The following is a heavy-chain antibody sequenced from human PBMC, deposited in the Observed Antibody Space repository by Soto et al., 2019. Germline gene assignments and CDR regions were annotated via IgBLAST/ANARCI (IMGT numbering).Heavy chain of an antibody. CDR3: ARRGSGALDP. J-gene: IGHJ5*02. CDR1: GGSISSGGYS. Sequence: SETLSLTCAVSGGSISSGGYSWSWIRQPPGKGLEWIGYIYHSGSTYYNPSLKSRVTISVDRSKNQFSLKLTSVTAADTAVYYCARRGSGALDPWGQGTLVTVSS. D-gene: IGHD1-26*01. CDR2: IYHSGST. V-gene: IGHV4-30-2*01.